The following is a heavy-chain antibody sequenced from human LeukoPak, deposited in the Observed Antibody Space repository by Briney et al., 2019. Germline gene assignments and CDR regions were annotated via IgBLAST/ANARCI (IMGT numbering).Heavy chain of an antibody. CDR2: INQYGSEK. CDR3: AKMTFRVVTDHDAFDI. V-gene: IGHV3-7*01. CDR1: GFTFSSYW. J-gene: IGHJ3*02. D-gene: IGHD2-21*02. Sequence: QTGGSLRLSCAASGFTFSSYWMSWVRQAPGKGLEWVANINQYGSEKYYVDSVKGRFTISRDNAKNSLFLQMNSLRAEDTAVYYCAKMTFRVVTDHDAFDIWGQGTMVTVSS.